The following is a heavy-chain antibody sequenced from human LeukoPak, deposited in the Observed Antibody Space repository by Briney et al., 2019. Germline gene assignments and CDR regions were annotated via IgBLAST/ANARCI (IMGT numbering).Heavy chain of an antibody. Sequence: SGGSLRLSCAASGFTFSSYAMHWVRQAPGKGLEWVAVISYDGSNKYYADSVKGRFTISRDNAKNSLYLQMSSLRAEDTAVYYCARCALVNAYYYYYYMDVWGKGTTVTISS. CDR1: GFTFSSYA. J-gene: IGHJ6*03. V-gene: IGHV3-30*04. D-gene: IGHD3-9*01. CDR2: ISYDGSNK. CDR3: ARCALVNAYYYYYYMDV.